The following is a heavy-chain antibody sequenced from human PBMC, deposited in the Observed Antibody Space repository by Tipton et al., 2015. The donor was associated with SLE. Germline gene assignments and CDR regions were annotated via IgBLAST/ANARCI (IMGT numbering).Heavy chain of an antibody. V-gene: IGHV4-34*01. CDR1: GGSFSGYY. CDR3: ARDQSYGPIDL. Sequence: TLSLTCAVYGGSFSGYYWSWIRQPPGKGLEWIGEINHSGSTNYNPSLKSRVTISVDTSKNQFSLKLSSVTAADTAVYYCARDQSYGPIDLWGRGTLVTVSS. J-gene: IGHJ2*01. CDR2: INHSGST. D-gene: IGHD5-18*01.